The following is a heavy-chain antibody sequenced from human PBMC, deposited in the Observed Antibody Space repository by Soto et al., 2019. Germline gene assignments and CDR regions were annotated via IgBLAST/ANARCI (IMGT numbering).Heavy chain of an antibody. Sequence: QVQLVQSGAEVKKPGSSVKVSCKASGGTFSSYTISWVRQVPGQGLEWMGGINPMFGTTKYAQKFKGRVTITADESTSTAYMEMSSLRSEDTAVYYCVRGVVVVTASQLGWFDPWGQGTLVTVSS. D-gene: IGHD2-15*01. CDR2: INPMFGTT. V-gene: IGHV1-69*01. J-gene: IGHJ5*02. CDR1: GGTFSSYT. CDR3: VRGVVVVTASQLGWFDP.